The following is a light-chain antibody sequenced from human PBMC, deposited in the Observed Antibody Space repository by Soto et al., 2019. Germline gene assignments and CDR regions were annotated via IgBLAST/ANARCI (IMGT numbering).Light chain of an antibody. CDR3: CSYAGSSTGV. CDR2: EVD. V-gene: IGLV2-23*02. Sequence: QSALTQPASVSGSPGQSITISCTGTSSDVGSYNLVSWYQQHPDKAPKLMIYEVDKRPSGVSNRFSGSKSGNTASLTISGLQAEDEADYYCCSYAGSSTGVFGGGTKVTVL. J-gene: IGLJ3*02. CDR1: SSDVGSYNL.